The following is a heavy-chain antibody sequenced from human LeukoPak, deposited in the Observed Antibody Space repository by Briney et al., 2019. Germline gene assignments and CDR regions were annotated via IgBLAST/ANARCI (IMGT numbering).Heavy chain of an antibody. D-gene: IGHD5-18*01. V-gene: IGHV3-23*01. CDR2: ISGSGGST. J-gene: IGHJ4*02. CDR1: GFTFSNYA. Sequence: GGSLRLSCAASGFTFSNYATSWVRQAPGKGLEWVSAISGSGGSTYYADSVKGRFTISRDNSKNTLYLQMNSLRAEDTAVYYCAKDLLVDTEGLYYFDYWGQGTLVTVSS. CDR3: AKDLLVDTEGLYYFDY.